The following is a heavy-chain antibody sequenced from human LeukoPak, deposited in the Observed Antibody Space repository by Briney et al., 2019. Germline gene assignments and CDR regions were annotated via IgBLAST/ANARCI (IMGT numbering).Heavy chain of an antibody. CDR1: GGSFSISY. CDR2: IYHSGGA. D-gene: IGHD7-27*01. V-gene: IGHV4-34*01. J-gene: IGHJ3*02. CDR3: ARDERKLGSAFDI. Sequence: SETLSLTCGVSGGSFSISYWSWIRQPPGKGLEWIGQIYHSGGANYNPSLRSRVTMSVDTSKNQFSLKLSSVTAADTAVYYCARDERKLGSAFDIWGQGTMVTVSS.